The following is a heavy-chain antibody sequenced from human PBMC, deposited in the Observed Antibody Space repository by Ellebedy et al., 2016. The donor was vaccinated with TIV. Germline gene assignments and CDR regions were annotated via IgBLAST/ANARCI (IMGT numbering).Heavy chain of an antibody. J-gene: IGHJ4*02. CDR1: GFTFSSYA. Sequence: GGSLRLXCAASGFTFSSYAMHWVRQAPGKGLEWVSAISGSGGSTYYADSVKGRFTISRGNSKNTLYLQMNSLRAEDTAVYYCAKLAGRVSSSCRWGQGTLVTVSS. V-gene: IGHV3-23*01. D-gene: IGHD6-13*01. CDR3: AKLAGRVSSSCR. CDR2: ISGSGGST.